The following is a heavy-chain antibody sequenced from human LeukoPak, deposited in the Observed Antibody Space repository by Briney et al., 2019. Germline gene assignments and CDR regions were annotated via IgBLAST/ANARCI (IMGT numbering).Heavy chain of an antibody. CDR1: GFTFSSYG. J-gene: IGHJ4*02. D-gene: IGHD2-15*01. CDR3: AKEDCSGGSCYSPAGSY. V-gene: IGHV3-30*02. CDR2: IRYDGSNK. Sequence: PGGSLRLSCAASGFTFSSYGMHWVRQAPGKGLEWVAFIRYDGSNKYYADSVKGRFTISRDNSKNTLYLQMNSLRAEDTAVYYCAKEDCSGGSCYSPAGSYWGQGTLVTVSS.